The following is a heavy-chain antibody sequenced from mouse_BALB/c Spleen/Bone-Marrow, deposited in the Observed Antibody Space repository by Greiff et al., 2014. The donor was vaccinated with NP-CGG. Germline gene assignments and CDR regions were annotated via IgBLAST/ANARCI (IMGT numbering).Heavy chain of an antibody. CDR3: ASGVYYAMDY. CDR2: IYPVSAST. Sequence: VQLQQSGAERVKPGTSVTLSCKASGYNFTSYWVNWVKLRPGQGLEWIGDIYPVSASTNYNEKFRSKATLTVDTSSSTAYMQLSNLASDDSALYYCASGVYYAMDYWGQGTSVTVSP. V-gene: IGHV1-55*01. CDR1: GYNFTSYW. J-gene: IGHJ4*01.